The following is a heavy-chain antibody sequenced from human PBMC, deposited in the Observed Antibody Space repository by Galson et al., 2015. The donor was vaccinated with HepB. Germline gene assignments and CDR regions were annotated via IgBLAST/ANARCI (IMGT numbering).Heavy chain of an antibody. CDR3: ATTHGLVATIRHEDHYYSGMDV. Sequence: SGAEVKKPGESLRISCKASGYRFSGHWISWVRQMPGKGLEWMGRIDPSDSYTNYSPSFQGHVTISADKSISTAYLQWSSLKASDTAMYFCATTHGLVATIRHEDHYYSGMDVGGQGTTSPSP. V-gene: IGHV5-10-1*01. CDR2: IDPSDSYT. J-gene: IGHJ6*02. CDR1: GYRFSGHW. D-gene: IGHD5-24*01.